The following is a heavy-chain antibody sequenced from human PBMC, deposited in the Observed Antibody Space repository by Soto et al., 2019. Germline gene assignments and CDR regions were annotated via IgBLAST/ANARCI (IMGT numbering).Heavy chain of an antibody. D-gene: IGHD6-19*01. CDR2: ISWNSATK. V-gene: IGHV3-9*01. J-gene: IGHJ3*02. CDR3: VKDTRSGYASGLGAFDM. CDR1: GFTFDDYG. Sequence: GGSLRLSCEASGFTFDDYGMHWVRQAPGKGLEWVSGISWNSATKGYTDSVRGRFTISRDNAKNSLYLQMNSLRTDDTALYYCVKDTRSGYASGLGAFDMWGQGTM.